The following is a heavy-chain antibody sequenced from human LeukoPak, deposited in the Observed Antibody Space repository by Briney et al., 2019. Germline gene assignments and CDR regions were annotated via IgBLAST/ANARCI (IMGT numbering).Heavy chain of an antibody. D-gene: IGHD6-13*01. CDR1: GYTFTSYY. CDR3: ARDQSPVQYSSTFGY. CDR2: INPSGGST. J-gene: IGHJ4*02. Sequence: GASVKVSCKASGYTFTSYYMHWVRQAPGQGLEWMGIINPSGGSTSYAQKFQGRVTMTRDTSTSTVYMELSSLRSEDTAVYYCARDQSPVQYSSTFGYWGQGTLVTVSS. V-gene: IGHV1-46*01.